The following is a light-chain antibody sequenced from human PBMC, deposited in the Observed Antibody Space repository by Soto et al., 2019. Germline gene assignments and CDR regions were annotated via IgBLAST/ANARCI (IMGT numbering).Light chain of an antibody. CDR2: GAS. Sequence: IALTQSQGTLSLSPWEIATLSCRASQSVSSSYLAWYQQKPGQAPRLLIYGASSRATGIPDRFSGSGSGTDFTLTISRQAPEDVAVYYCQQYCNSPGTFGQVTKVDIK. V-gene: IGKV3-20*01. J-gene: IGKJ1*01. CDR1: QSVSSSY. CDR3: QQYCNSPGT.